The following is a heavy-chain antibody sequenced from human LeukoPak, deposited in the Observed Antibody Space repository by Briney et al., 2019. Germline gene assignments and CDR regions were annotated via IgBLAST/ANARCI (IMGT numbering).Heavy chain of an antibody. CDR3: ASSVVYANYYFDY. D-gene: IGHD2-8*02. CDR1: GFTFSSYA. CDR2: ISGSGGST. J-gene: IGHJ4*02. Sequence: GGSLRLSCAASGFTFSSYAMSWVPQAPGKGLEWVSAISGSGGSTYYADSVKGRFTISSDNSNNTLYLQMNSLRAEDTAVYYCASSVVYANYYFDYWGQGTLVTVSS. V-gene: IGHV3-23*01.